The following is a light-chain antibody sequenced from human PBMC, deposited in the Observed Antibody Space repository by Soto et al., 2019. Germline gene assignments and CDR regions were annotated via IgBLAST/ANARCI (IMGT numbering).Light chain of an antibody. Sequence: DIQMTQSPSTLSASVGDRVTITCRASQSISSWLAWYQQKPGKAPNLVIYKASSLESGVPSRFSGSGSGTEFTLTISSLQPDDFATYYCQQYNSYPYTFGQGTKREIK. CDR1: QSISSW. CDR2: KAS. J-gene: IGKJ2*01. CDR3: QQYNSYPYT. V-gene: IGKV1-5*03.